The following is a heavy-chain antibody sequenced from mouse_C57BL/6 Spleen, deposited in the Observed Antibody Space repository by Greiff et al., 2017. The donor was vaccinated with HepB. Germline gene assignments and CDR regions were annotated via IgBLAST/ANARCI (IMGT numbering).Heavy chain of an antibody. CDR1: GFSLTSYA. CDR3: ARTAQATSDDYAMDY. J-gene: IGHJ4*01. D-gene: IGHD3-2*02. CDR2: IWTGGGT. V-gene: IGHV2-9-1*01. Sequence: VKLVESGPGLVAPSQSLSITCTVSGFSLTSYAISWVRQPPGKGLEWLGVIWTGGGTNYNSALKSRLSISKDNSKSQVFLKMNSLQTDDTARYYCARTAQATSDDYAMDYWGQGTSVTVSS.